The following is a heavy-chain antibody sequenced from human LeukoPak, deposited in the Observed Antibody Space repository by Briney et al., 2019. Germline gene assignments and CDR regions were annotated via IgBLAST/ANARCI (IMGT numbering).Heavy chain of an antibody. CDR1: GGSISSSSYY. J-gene: IGHJ6*03. D-gene: IGHD6-19*01. Sequence: SETLSLTCTVSGGSISSSSYYWGWIRQPPGKGLEWIGSIYYSGSTNYNPSLKSRVTISVDTSKNQFSLKLSSVTAADTAVYYCARGLRSPNSGYSSGWYLPGYYYYMDVWGKGTTVTVSS. V-gene: IGHV4-39*07. CDR2: IYYSGST. CDR3: ARGLRSPNSGYSSGWYLPGYYYYMDV.